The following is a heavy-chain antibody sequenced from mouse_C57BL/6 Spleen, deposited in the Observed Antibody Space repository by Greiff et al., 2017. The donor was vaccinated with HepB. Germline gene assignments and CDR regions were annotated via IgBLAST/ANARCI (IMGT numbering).Heavy chain of an antibody. J-gene: IGHJ2*01. CDR2: IDPSDSYT. CDR1: GYTFTSYW. CDR3: ARGGLPVDY. D-gene: IGHD2-2*01. Sequence: VQLQQPGAELVMPGASVKLSCKASGYTFTSYWMHWVKQRPGQGLEWIGEIDPSDSYTNYNQKFKGKSTLTVDKSSSTADMQLSSLTSEDSAVYYCARGGLPVDYWGQGTTLTVSS. V-gene: IGHV1-69*01.